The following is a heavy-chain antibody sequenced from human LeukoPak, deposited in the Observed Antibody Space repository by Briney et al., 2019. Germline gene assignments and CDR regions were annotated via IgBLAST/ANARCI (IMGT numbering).Heavy chain of an antibody. CDR1: GFTVSGNY. V-gene: IGHV3-53*01. Sequence: PGGSLRLSCAASGFTVSGNYMSWVRQAPGKGLEWVSVIYSGGTTYYADSVKGRFTISRDNSKNTLYLQMNSLRAEDTAVYYCARDSYYGSGSYYRYTFDYWGQGTLVTVSS. D-gene: IGHD3-10*01. J-gene: IGHJ4*02. CDR2: IYSGGTT. CDR3: ARDSYYGSGSYYRYTFDY.